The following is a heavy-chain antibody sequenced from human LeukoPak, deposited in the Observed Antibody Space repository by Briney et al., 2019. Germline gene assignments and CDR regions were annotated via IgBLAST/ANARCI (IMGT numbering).Heavy chain of an antibody. CDR1: GYTFTGYY. J-gene: IGHJ4*02. CDR3: ARALRSYGDDGTVACY. CDR2: INPNSGGT. D-gene: IGHD4-17*01. Sequence: ASVTVSCKASGYTFTGYYMHWVRQAPGQGLEWMGWINPNSGGTNYAQKLQGRVTMTTDTSTSTVYMELRGLRSDDTAVYYCARALRSYGDDGTVACYWGQGTLVTVSS. V-gene: IGHV1-2*02.